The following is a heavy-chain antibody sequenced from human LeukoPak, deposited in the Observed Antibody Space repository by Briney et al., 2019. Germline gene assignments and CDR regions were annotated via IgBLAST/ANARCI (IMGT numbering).Heavy chain of an antibody. V-gene: IGHV4-59*08. CDR3: ARTNYRYYFDY. J-gene: IGHJ4*02. CDR2: FYYGGST. D-gene: IGHD1-7*01. CDR1: GGSISSYY. Sequence: PSETLSLTCTVSGGSISSYYWTWIRQPPGKGLEWIGSFYYGGSTNYNPSLKSRVTMLPDTSRNQFSLKLSSVTVADTAVYYCARTNYRYYFDYWGQGTLVTVSS.